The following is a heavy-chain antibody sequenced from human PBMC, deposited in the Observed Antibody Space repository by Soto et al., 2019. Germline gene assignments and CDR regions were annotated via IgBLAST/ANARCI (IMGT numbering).Heavy chain of an antibody. CDR3: STALRRDSALGAY. J-gene: IGHJ4*02. CDR2: IRSNADGGTT. D-gene: IGHD3-16*01. V-gene: IGHV3-15*01. Sequence: LRLSCAASGFPFIDAWMSWVRQAPGKGLQWIGRIRSNADGGTTDLTAPVRDRFSISRDDSKNTLYLQMNSLKIDDTAVHFCSTALRRDSALGAYWGLGTLVTVSS. CDR1: GFPFIDAW.